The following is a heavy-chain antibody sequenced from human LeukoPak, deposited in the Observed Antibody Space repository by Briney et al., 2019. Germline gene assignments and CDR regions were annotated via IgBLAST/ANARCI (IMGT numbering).Heavy chain of an antibody. J-gene: IGHJ4*02. Sequence: AAVKISCKVSGYTFTSYYMHWVRQAPGQGLEWMVIINPSGGSTSYAQKFQGRVTMTRDTSTSTVYMELSSLRSEDTAVYYCARDLAGSSSWLRRPYDYWGQGTLVTVSS. CDR2: INPSGGST. CDR3: ARDLAGSSSWLRRPYDY. CDR1: GYTFTSYY. V-gene: IGHV1-46*01. D-gene: IGHD6-13*01.